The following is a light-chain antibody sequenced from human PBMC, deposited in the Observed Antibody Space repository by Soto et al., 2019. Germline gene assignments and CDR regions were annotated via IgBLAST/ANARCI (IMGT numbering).Light chain of an antibody. CDR2: AAS. CDR3: QKANSFPRT. Sequence: DIQMTQSPSSVSASVGDRVTITCRASQAISTWLAWYQQKPGKAPKLLIYAASNLQTGVPSRFSGSGSGTDFTLAISSLQPEDFATYYCQKANSFPRTFGPGTKVEIK. CDR1: QAISTW. J-gene: IGKJ1*01. V-gene: IGKV1D-12*01.